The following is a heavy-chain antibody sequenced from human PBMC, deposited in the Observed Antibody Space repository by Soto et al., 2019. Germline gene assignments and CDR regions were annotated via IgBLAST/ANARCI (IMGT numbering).Heavy chain of an antibody. V-gene: IGHV1-18*01. J-gene: IGHJ6*02. CDR3: ARGEVVAATKNYYYGMDV. D-gene: IGHD2-15*01. CDR1: GYTFTSYC. CDR2: ISAYNGNT. Sequence: GASVKGSCKASGYTFTSYCISWVRQAPGQGLEWMGWISAYNGNTNYAQKLQGRVTMTTDTSTSTAYMELRSLRSDDTAVYYCARGEVVAATKNYYYGMDVWGQGTTVTVSS.